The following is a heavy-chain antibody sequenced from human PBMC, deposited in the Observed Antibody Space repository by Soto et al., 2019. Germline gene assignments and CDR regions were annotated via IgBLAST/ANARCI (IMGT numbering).Heavy chain of an antibody. J-gene: IGHJ6*02. V-gene: IGHV4-61*01. Sequence: HSETLSLTCTVSGGSVSSGSYYWSWIRQPPGKGLEWIGYIYYSGSTNYNPSLKSRVTISVDTSKNQFSLKLSSVTAADTAVYYCARDLVVPAANYYYYGMDVWGQGTTVTVSS. CDR2: IYYSGST. CDR3: ARDLVVPAANYYYYGMDV. CDR1: GGSVSSGSYY. D-gene: IGHD2-2*01.